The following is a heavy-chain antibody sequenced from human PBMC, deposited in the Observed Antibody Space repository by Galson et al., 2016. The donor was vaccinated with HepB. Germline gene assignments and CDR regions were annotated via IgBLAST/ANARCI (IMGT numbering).Heavy chain of an antibody. CDR3: TRSFTCLYDFCGAIYDYYAMDV. J-gene: IGHJ6*02. CDR2: IYPGDFDT. V-gene: IGHV5-51*01. Sequence: QSGAEVKTSGESLKISCRGSGYTFDSYWIGWVRQMPGKGLEWMGIIYPGDFDTRYGPSFQGQVTISVEKSISTAYLQWSGLTASDTSIYYSTRSFTCLYDFCGAIYDYYAMDVWGQGTTVTVS. CDR1: GYTFDSYW. D-gene: IGHD3-3*01.